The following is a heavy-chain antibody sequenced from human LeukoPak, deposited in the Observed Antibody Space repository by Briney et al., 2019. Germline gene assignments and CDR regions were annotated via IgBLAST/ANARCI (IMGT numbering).Heavy chain of an antibody. D-gene: IGHD5-18*01. CDR2: IKSNPDGGTT. CDR3: TTLQPGNSYGQD. J-gene: IGHJ4*02. CDR1: GFPFTNAW. V-gene: IGHV3-15*01. Sequence: GGSLRLSCAVFGSGFPFTNAWMSWVRQAPGKGLEWVGRIKSNPDGGTTDYAAPVKGRFTISRDDSKNTLDLQMNSLKTEDTAVYYCTTLQPGNSYGQDWGQGTLVTVSS.